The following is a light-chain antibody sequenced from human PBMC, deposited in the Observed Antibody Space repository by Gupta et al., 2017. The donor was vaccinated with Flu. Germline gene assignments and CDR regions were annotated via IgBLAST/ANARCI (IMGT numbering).Light chain of an antibody. CDR3: GKWDRRLSPCV. CDR2: DNI. CDR1: DSNIGNNY. V-gene: IGLV1-51*01. J-gene: IGLJ3*02. Sequence: QSVLTQPPSVSASPGQTVSLSCSGSDSNIGNNYVSWYRHLPGTAPTVVIYDNIKRPSGIADRSACSEAGTSAKRSIQVLQTGDDAYYCCGKWDRRLSPCVFGGGTKLTVL.